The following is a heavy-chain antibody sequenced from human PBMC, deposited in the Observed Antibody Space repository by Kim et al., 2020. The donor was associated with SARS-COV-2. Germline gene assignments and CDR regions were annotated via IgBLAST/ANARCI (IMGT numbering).Heavy chain of an antibody. D-gene: IGHD3-9*01. CDR2: ISAYNGNT. CDR1: GYTFTSYG. CDR3: ARDRPPNYDILTGYSSTYYYYGMDV. Sequence: ASVKVSCKASGYTFTSYGISWVRQAPGQGLEWMGWISAYNGNTNYAQKLQGRVTMTTDTSTSTAYMELRSLRSDDTAVYYCARDRPPNYDILTGYSSTYYYYGMDVWGQGTTVTVSS. V-gene: IGHV1-18*01. J-gene: IGHJ6*02.